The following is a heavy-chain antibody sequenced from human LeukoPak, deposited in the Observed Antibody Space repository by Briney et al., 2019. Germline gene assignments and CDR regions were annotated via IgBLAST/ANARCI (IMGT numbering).Heavy chain of an antibody. CDR2: IYYSGST. D-gene: IGHD1-26*01. J-gene: IGHJ6*02. CDR3: ARHARVGALTSFYYYGMDV. Sequence: SETLSLTCTVSGGSISSYYWSWIRQPPGKGLEWIGYIYYSGSTNYNPSLKRRVTISLDTSKNQFAPKLSTVTDADTAVYYCARHARVGALTSFYYYGMDVWGQGTTVTVSS. CDR1: GGSISSYY. V-gene: IGHV4-59*08.